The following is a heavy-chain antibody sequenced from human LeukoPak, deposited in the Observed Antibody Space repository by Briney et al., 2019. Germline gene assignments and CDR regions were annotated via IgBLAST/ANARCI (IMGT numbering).Heavy chain of an antibody. J-gene: IGHJ4*02. Sequence: GRSLRLSCAASGFTFSSYAMPWVRQAPGKGLEWVAVISYDGSNKYYADSVKGRFTISRDNSKNTLYLQMNSLRAEDTAVYYCAGEDYGDYVRRFDYWGQGTLVTVSS. D-gene: IGHD4-17*01. CDR3: AGEDYGDYVRRFDY. CDR2: ISYDGSNK. V-gene: IGHV3-30-3*01. CDR1: GFTFSSYA.